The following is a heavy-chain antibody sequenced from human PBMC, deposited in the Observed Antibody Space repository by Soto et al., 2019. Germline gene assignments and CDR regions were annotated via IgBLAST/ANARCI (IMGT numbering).Heavy chain of an antibody. CDR2: ISPYNGNT. Sequence: GASVKVSFKASGYTFTGYGISWLRQAPGQGLEWMGWISPYNGNTNYALKLQGRVTMTTDTSTSTAYMELRSLRSDDAAVYYCARGASYTVTTPGTYDYWGQGTLVNVSS. CDR3: ARGASYTVTTPGTYDY. D-gene: IGHD4-17*01. CDR1: GYTFTGYG. V-gene: IGHV1-18*04. J-gene: IGHJ4*02.